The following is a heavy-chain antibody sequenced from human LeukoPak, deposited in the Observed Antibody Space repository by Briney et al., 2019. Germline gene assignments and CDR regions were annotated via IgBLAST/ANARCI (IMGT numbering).Heavy chain of an antibody. J-gene: IGHJ4*02. CDR1: GGTFSSYA. CDR2: IIPIFGTA. V-gene: IGHV1-69*13. CDR3: ASMGYSYGTGYFDY. Sequence: SVKVSCKASGGTFSSYAISWVRQAPGQGLEWMGGIIPIFGTANYAQKFQGRVTITADESTSTAYMELSSLKSEDTAVYYCASMGYSYGTGYFDYWGQGTLVTVSS. D-gene: IGHD5-18*01.